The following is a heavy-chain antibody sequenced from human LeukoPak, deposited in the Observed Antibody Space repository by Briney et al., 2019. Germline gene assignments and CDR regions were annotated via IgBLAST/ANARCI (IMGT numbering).Heavy chain of an antibody. CDR3: ARCWRCDGSGTNAFDI. V-gene: IGHV1-18*01. CDR2: ISAYNGNT. CDR1: GGTFSSYA. D-gene: IGHD3-10*01. Sequence: ASVKVSCKASGGTFSSYAISWVRQAPGQGLEWMGWISAYNGNTNYAQKLQGRVTMTTDTSTSTAYMELRSLRSDDTAVYYCARCWRCDGSGTNAFDIWGQGTMVTVSS. J-gene: IGHJ3*02.